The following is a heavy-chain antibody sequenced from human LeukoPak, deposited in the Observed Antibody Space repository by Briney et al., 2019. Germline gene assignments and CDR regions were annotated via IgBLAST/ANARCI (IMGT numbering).Heavy chain of an antibody. J-gene: IGHJ5*02. CDR1: GGSFSGYY. D-gene: IGHD3-22*01. Sequence: SETLSLTCAVYGGSFSGYYWSWIRQLPGKGLEWIGEINHSGSTNYNPSLKSRVTISVDTSKNQFSLKLSSVTAADTAVYYCARSPRGYYYWNWHGEPGGEPWGQGTLVTVSS. CDR2: INHSGST. CDR3: ARSPRGYYYWNWHGEPGGEP. V-gene: IGHV4-34*01.